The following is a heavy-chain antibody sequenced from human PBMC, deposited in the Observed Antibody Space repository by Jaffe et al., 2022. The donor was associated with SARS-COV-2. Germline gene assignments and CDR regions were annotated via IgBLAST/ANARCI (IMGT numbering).Heavy chain of an antibody. CDR1: GGSISSDSYS. D-gene: IGHD5-12*01. V-gene: IGHV4-61*02. J-gene: IGHJ4*02. CDR3: ARGGRDGYNYPPDN. Sequence: QVQLQESGPGLVKPSQTLSLACNVSGGSISSDSYSWNWIRQPAGKGLEWIGRVFSSGNANYNPSLKNRVTMSVDMSKNQFSLKLSSVTAADTAVYYCARGGRDGYNYPPDNWGQGTLVTVSS. CDR2: VFSSGNA.